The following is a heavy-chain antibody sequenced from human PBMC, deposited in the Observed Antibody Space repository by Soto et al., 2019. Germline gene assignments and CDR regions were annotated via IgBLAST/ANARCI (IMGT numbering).Heavy chain of an antibody. CDR1: GGSFSGYY. CDR2: INPSGGT. V-gene: IGHV4-34*01. CDR3: GRPTPPRRWPTHYYYGMDV. Sequence: QVHLQQWGAGLLKPSETLSLNCAAYGGSFSGYYWSWIRQPPGKGLEWIGEINPSGGTNYNPSLKSSVTKTLDTSTTQFPLKLSPGTAATTAKSDSGRPTPPRRWPTHYYYGMDVWGQGTTVTVSS. D-gene: IGHD4-17*01. J-gene: IGHJ6*02.